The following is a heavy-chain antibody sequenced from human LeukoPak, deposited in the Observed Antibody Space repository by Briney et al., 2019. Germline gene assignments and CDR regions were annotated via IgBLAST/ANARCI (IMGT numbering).Heavy chain of an antibody. CDR2: ISAYNGNT. J-gene: IGHJ6*02. V-gene: IGHV1-18*01. Sequence: ASVKVSCKASGYTFTSYGISWVRQAPGQGLEWMGCISAYNGNTNYAQKLQGRVTMTTHTSTSTAYMELRSLRSDDTAVYYCARDCSSTSCYSWHYYYYGMDVWGQGTTVTVSS. D-gene: IGHD2-2*01. CDR3: ARDCSSTSCYSWHYYYYGMDV. CDR1: GYTFTSYG.